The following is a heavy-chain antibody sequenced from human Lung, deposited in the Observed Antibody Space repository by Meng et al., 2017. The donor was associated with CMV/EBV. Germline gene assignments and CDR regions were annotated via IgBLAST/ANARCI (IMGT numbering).Heavy chain of an antibody. Sequence: GGSMRPXCVPYGFIFSSFEIDWVSQAPGKGLEWNSYISSSGSIIYYADSVKGRFTISRDNAKTSLYLQMNRLRAEDTAVYYCARPSFLPATINKLFDSWGQGXLVTVSS. V-gene: IGHV3-48*03. CDR2: ISSSGSII. CDR3: ARPSFLPATINKLFDS. D-gene: IGHD2-2*01. J-gene: IGHJ4*02. CDR1: GFIFSSFE.